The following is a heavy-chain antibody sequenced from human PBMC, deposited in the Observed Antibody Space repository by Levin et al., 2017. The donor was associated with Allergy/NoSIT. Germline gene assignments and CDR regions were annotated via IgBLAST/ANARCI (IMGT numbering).Heavy chain of an antibody. CDR2: IYSDGTT. D-gene: IGHD3-9*01. J-gene: IGHJ4*02. CDR1: GFTASSSY. Sequence: GGSLRLSCAASGFTASSSYMSWIRQSPGKGLEWVSMIYSDGTTLYADSVKGRFTISRDTSKNTVYRQMTSLGVDDTAIYYCARDRAEYNILTGYLNWGQGTLVTVSS. V-gene: IGHV3-53*01. CDR3: ARDRAEYNILTGYLN.